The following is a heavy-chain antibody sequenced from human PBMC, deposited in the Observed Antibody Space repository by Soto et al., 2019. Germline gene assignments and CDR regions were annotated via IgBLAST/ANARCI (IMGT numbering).Heavy chain of an antibody. D-gene: IGHD6-13*01. J-gene: IGHJ6*02. Sequence: QVQLVQSGAEVKKPGASVKVSCKATGYSFTAFGLIWVRQAPGQGLEWMGWISGYNGDTNYAQNLQGRVTMTTDTSTSIVSMELRSLKSDDTAVYYCARAEAYRSSWYAMDVWGQGTTVIVS. CDR1: GYSFTAFG. V-gene: IGHV1-18*01. CDR3: ARAEAYRSSWYAMDV. CDR2: ISGYNGDT.